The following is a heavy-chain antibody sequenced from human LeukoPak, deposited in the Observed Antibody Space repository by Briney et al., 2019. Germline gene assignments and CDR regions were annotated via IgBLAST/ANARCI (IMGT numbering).Heavy chain of an antibody. V-gene: IGHV1-69*05. CDR3: AREEAAAALPFDY. D-gene: IGHD6-13*01. CDR2: IIPIFGTA. J-gene: IGHJ4*02. CDR1: GGTFSSYA. Sequence: ASVKVSCKXSGGTFSSYAISWVRQAPRQGLEWMGGIIPIFGTANSSQKFQGRVTITTDESTSTAYMEPSSLRSEDTAVYYCAREEAAAALPFDYWGQGTLVTVSS.